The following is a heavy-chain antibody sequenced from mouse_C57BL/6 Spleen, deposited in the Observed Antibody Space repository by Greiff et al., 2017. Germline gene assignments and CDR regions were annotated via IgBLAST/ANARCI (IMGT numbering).Heavy chain of an antibody. J-gene: IGHJ2*01. CDR2: IYPGSGST. V-gene: IGHV1-55*01. D-gene: IGHD1-1*01. Sequence: VQLQQSGAELVKPGASVKMSCKASGYTFTSYWITWVKQRPGQGLEWIGDIYPGSGSTNYNEKFKSKATLTVDTSSSTAYMQLSSLTSEDSAVYYCARFTTVVAPLDYWGQGTTLTVSS. CDR1: GYTFTSYW. CDR3: ARFTTVVAPLDY.